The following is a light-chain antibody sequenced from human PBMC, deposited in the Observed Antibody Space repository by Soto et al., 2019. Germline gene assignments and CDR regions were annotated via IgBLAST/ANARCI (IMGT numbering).Light chain of an antibody. V-gene: IGKV1-39*01. Sequence: DIQMTQSPSSLSASVGDSVTITCRASQSISSYLNWYQQKPGKAPKLLIYAASSLQSGVPSRFSGSGSGTDFTLTISSLQPVDFATYYCQQSYSTPRTFGQGTRWIS. CDR3: QQSYSTPRT. J-gene: IGKJ1*01. CDR1: QSISSY. CDR2: AAS.